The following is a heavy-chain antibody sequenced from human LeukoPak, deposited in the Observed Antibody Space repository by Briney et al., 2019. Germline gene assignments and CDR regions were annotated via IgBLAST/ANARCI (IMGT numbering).Heavy chain of an antibody. V-gene: IGHV3-30*02. CDR1: QFKFSSYG. CDR3: GKGNEIDY. D-gene: IGHD1-1*01. J-gene: IGHJ4*02. Sequence: GGSLRPSCAASQFKFSSYGMHWVRQAPGKGLEWVAFIRHDESNTNYADSVKGRFTVSRDNSKNTLYLQMNSLRPEDTAVYYCGKGNEIDYWGQGTLVTVSS. CDR2: IRHDESNT.